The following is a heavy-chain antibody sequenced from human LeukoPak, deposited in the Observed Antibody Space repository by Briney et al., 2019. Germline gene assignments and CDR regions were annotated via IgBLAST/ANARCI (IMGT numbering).Heavy chain of an antibody. CDR3: ARGVGSSSSHWFDP. CDR1: GYTFTSYD. V-gene: IGHV1-8*01. Sequence: ASVKVSCKASGYTFTSYDINWVRQATGQGLEWMGWMNPNSGNTGYAQKFQGRVTMTRNTSISTAHMELSSLRSEDTAVYYCARGVGSSSSHWFDPWGQGTLVTVSS. D-gene: IGHD6-6*01. CDR2: MNPNSGNT. J-gene: IGHJ5*02.